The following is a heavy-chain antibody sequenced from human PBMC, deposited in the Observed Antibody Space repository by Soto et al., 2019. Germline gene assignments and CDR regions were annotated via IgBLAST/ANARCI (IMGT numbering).Heavy chain of an antibody. CDR3: AKTPQAPIYSSGWHLYYFDY. D-gene: IGHD6-19*01. J-gene: IGHJ4*02. CDR1: GFTFSSCA. Sequence: PGGSLRLSCAASGFTFSSCAMGWVRQAPGKGLEWVSDIIDSGGSTYYADSVKGRFTISRDNSKNTLYLQMNSLRAEDTAVYYCAKTPQAPIYSSGWHLYYFDYWGQGTLVTVSS. CDR2: IIDSGGST. V-gene: IGHV3-23*01.